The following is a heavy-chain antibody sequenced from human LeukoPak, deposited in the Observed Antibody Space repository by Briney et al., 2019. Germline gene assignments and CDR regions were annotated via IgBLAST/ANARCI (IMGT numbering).Heavy chain of an antibody. CDR2: LNPNNGGT. CDR1: GYTFTNQY. CDR3: ARGSVVGFDY. Sequence: GASVKVSCKASGYTFTNQYMHWVRQAPGQGLEWMGWLNPNNGGTKYSRNFQGRVTMTRDTSISTAYMELSSLRSDDTAVYYCARGSVVGFDYWGQGTQVIVSS. V-gene: IGHV1-2*02. J-gene: IGHJ4*02.